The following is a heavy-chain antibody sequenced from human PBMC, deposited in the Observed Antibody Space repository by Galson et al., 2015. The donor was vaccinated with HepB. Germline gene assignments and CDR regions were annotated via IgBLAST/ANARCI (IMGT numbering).Heavy chain of an antibody. CDR3: ARGSNGNPSDY. Sequence: ETLSLTCAVYGGSFNDYYWNWIRQPPGKGLEWIGEIKHGGTTNYNPSLKSRVTISVDMSRNQFSLKLDSVTAADTAVYYCARGSNGNPSDYWGQGTLVTVSS. V-gene: IGHV4-34*01. J-gene: IGHJ4*02. CDR1: GGSFNDYY. CDR2: IKHGGTT.